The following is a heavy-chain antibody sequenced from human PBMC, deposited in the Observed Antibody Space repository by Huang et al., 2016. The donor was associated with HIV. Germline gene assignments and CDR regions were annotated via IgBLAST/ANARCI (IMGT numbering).Heavy chain of an antibody. D-gene: IGHD2-2*01. J-gene: IGHJ3*02. Sequence: EVQLVESGGGLVQPGGSLRLSCAASGFTFSSYSMNWVRQAPGKGLEWVSYISSSSRTIYYADSVKGRFTISRDNAKNSLYLQMNSLRAEDTAVYYCARVRAVVGTSTTDAFDIWGQGTMVTVSS. CDR2: ISSSSRTI. CDR1: GFTFSSYS. CDR3: ARVRAVVGTSTTDAFDI. V-gene: IGHV3-48*01.